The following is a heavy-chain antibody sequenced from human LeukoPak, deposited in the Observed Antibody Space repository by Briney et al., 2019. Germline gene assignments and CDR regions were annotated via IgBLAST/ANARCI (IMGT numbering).Heavy chain of an antibody. CDR3: AELGITMIGGV. CDR2: ISSGGSTI. V-gene: IGHV3-48*03. Sequence: GGSLRLSCAASGFTFSSYEMNWVRQAPGKGLEWVSYISSGGSTIYYADSVKGRFTISRDNAKNSLYLQMNSLRAEDTAVYYCAELGITMIGGVWGKGTTVTTSP. CDR1: GFTFSSYE. D-gene: IGHD3-10*02. J-gene: IGHJ6*04.